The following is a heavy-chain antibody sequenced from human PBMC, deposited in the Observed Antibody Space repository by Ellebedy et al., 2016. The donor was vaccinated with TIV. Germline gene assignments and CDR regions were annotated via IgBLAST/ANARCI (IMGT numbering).Heavy chain of an antibody. J-gene: IGHJ4*02. Sequence: EGSLRLSXAASGFTFRNYWMNWVRQAPGKGLEWVANIKQDGSEKKYVDSVKGRFTISRDNAKNSLYLQMNSLRAEDTAVYYCARTTMLLGVIISPIILFDYWGQGTLVTVSS. CDR3: ARTTMLLGVIISPIILFDY. CDR2: IKQDGSEK. CDR1: GFTFRNYW. D-gene: IGHD3-10*01. V-gene: IGHV3-7*01.